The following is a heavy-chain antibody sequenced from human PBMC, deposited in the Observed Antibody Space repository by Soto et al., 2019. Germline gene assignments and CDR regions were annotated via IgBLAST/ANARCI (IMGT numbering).Heavy chain of an antibody. V-gene: IGHV4-59*02. CDR2: IYYSGST. Sequence: PSETLSLTCAVSGGSVSSYYWSWIRHPPGKGLEWIGYIYYSGSTNYNPSLKSRVTISVDTSKNQFSLKLSSVTATDTAVYYCARGFNAWGQGTLVTVSS. CDR3: ARGFNA. J-gene: IGHJ4*02. CDR1: GGSVSSYY.